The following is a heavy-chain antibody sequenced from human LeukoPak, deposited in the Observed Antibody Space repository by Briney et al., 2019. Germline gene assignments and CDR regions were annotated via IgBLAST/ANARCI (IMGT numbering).Heavy chain of an antibody. D-gene: IGHD2-21*02. Sequence: GGSLRLSCAASGFTFSSYAMSWVRQAPGKGLEWVSAINGNGGSTYYADSVKGRFTISRDNSKNTLYLQMNSLRAEDTAVYYCAKSNNWEVLVTVWGQGTLVTVSS. CDR3: AKSNNWEVLVTV. CDR1: GFTFSSYA. CDR2: INGNGGST. V-gene: IGHV3-23*01. J-gene: IGHJ4*02.